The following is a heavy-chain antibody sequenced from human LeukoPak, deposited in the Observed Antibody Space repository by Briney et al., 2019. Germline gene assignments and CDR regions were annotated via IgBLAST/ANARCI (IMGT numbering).Heavy chain of an antibody. CDR1: GGSISSGSYY. CDR2: IYTSGST. D-gene: IGHD1-26*01. CDR3: ARVKYSGSYRWFDP. Sequence: SQTLSLTCTVSGGSISSGSYYWSWIRQPAGKGLEWIGRIYTSGSTNCNPSLKSRVTISVDTSKNQFSLKLSSVTAADTAVYYCARVKYSGSYRWFDPWGQGTLVTVSS. J-gene: IGHJ5*02. V-gene: IGHV4-61*02.